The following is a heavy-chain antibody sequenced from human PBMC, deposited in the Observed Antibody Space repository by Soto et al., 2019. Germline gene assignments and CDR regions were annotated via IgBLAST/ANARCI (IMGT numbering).Heavy chain of an antibody. CDR1: GFTFSSYE. D-gene: IGHD1-26*01. CDR2: ISSSGSTI. Sequence: GGSLRLSCAASGFTFSSYEMNWVRQAPGKGLEWVSYISSSGSTIYYADSVKGRFTISRDNAKNSLYLQMNSLRAEDTAVYYCARDGPFIVGATIELSAFDIWGQGTMVTVSS. CDR3: ARDGPFIVGATIELSAFDI. V-gene: IGHV3-48*03. J-gene: IGHJ3*02.